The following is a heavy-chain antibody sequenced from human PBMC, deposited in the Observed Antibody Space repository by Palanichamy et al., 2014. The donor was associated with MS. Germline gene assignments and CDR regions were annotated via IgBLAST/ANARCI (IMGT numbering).Heavy chain of an antibody. Sequence: QLQLQDRGPGLVKPSETLSLTCTVSGGSISSSSYYWGWDPPAPRKGLEWIGSIDYSGSTYYNPSLKSRVTISVDTSKDQFSLKLSSVTAADTSVYYCARHRGTAMVERYFDYWGQGTLVTVSS. CDR1: GGSISSSSYY. J-gene: IGHJ4*02. CDR2: IDYSGST. D-gene: IGHD5-18*01. V-gene: IGHV4-39*01. CDR3: ARHRGTAMVERYFDY.